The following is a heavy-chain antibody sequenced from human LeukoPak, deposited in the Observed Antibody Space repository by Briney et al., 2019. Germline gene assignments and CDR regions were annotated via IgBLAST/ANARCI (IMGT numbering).Heavy chain of an antibody. CDR2: INTNTGNP. Sequence: ASVKVSCTASGYTFTSYAMNWVRQAPGQGLEWMGWINTNTGNPTYAQGFTGRFVFSLDTSVSTAYLQISSLKAEDTAVYYCARGVGSSGYYYHDYWGQGTLVTVSS. V-gene: IGHV7-4-1*02. CDR1: GYTFTSYA. D-gene: IGHD3-22*01. J-gene: IGHJ4*02. CDR3: ARGVGSSGYYYHDY.